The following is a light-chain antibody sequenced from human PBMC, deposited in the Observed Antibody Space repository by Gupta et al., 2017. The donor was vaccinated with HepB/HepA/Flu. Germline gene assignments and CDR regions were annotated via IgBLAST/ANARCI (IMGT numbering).Light chain of an antibody. V-gene: IGLV10-54*04. CDR3: SAWDSSLSAHWV. CDR2: RNN. J-gene: IGLJ3*02. CDR1: SNNVGNQG. Sequence: QAGLTQPPSVSQGLRQTATLTCTGDSNNVGNQGAAWLQQHQGHPPKLLSYRNNNRPSGISERFSASRSGNTASLTITGLQPEDEADYYCSAWDSSLSAHWVFGGGTKLTVL.